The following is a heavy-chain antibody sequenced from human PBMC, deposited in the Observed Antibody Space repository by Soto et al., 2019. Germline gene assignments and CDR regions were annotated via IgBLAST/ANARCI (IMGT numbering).Heavy chain of an antibody. D-gene: IGHD5-18*01. CDR2: INHSGST. J-gene: IGHJ4*02. Sequence: WETLSLTCAVYGGSFSGYYWSWIRQPPGKGLEWIGEINHSGSTNYNPSLKSRVTISVDTSKNQFSLKLSSVTAADTAVYYCARRGRVGYSYGYLYYFDYWGQGTLVTVSS. V-gene: IGHV4-34*01. CDR3: ARRGRVGYSYGYLYYFDY. CDR1: GGSFSGYY.